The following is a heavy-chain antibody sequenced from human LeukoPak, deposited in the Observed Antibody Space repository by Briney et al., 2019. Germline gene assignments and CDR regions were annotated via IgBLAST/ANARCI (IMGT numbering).Heavy chain of an antibody. CDR1: GYTFTSYY. Sequence: ASVKVSCKASGYTFTSYYMHWVRQAPGQGLEWMGIINPSGGSTSYAQKFQGRVTMTRDTSTSTVYMELSSLRSEDTAVYYCAREELSIAAAGTGYYYMDVWGKGTTVTISS. CDR3: AREELSIAAAGTGYYYMDV. J-gene: IGHJ6*03. V-gene: IGHV1-46*01. D-gene: IGHD6-13*01. CDR2: INPSGGST.